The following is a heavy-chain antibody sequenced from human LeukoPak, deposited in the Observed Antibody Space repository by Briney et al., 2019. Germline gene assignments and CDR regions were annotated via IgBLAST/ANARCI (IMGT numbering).Heavy chain of an antibody. CDR2: MNANSGNT. CDR3: ARGSYYYASSGYYYPFDY. V-gene: IGHV1-8*01. CDR1: GYTFTSYD. J-gene: IGHJ4*02. Sequence: ASVKVSCKASGYTFTSYDINWVRQATGQGLEWMGWMNANSGNTGYEQKFHGRMTMTRNTSISTASMELSSLRSEDTAVYYCARGSYYYASSGYYYPFDYWGQGTLVTVSS. D-gene: IGHD3-22*01.